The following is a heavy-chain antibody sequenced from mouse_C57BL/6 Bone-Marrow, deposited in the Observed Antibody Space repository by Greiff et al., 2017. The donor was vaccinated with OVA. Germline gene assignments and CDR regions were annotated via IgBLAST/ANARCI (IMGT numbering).Heavy chain of an antibody. CDR2: IYPGSGST. CDR3: AREGLIYYYGSSLSWFAY. V-gene: IGHV1-55*01. Sequence: QVQLKQPGAELVKPGASVKMSCKASGYTFTSYWITWVKQRPGQGLEWIGDIYPGSGSTNYNEKFKSKATLTVDTSSSTAYMQLSSLTSEDSAVYYCAREGLIYYYGSSLSWFAYWGQGTLVTVSA. D-gene: IGHD1-1*01. CDR1: GYTFTSYW. J-gene: IGHJ3*01.